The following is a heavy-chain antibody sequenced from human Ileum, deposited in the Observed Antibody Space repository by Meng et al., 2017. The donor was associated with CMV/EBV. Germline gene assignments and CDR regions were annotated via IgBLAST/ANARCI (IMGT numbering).Heavy chain of an antibody. J-gene: IGHJ5*01. V-gene: IGHV3-30*02. CDR1: GFTFGYYG. CDR3: AKGHTYCSGSSCFLES. Sequence: GESLKISCAASGFTFGYYGMHWVRQVPGGGLEWVAFIRYDGTNKYYTDSVKGRFTISRDNSKNTVYLQMNSLRPEDTALFYCAKGHTYCSGSSCFLESWGQGTLVTVSS. CDR2: IRYDGTNK. D-gene: IGHD2-2*01.